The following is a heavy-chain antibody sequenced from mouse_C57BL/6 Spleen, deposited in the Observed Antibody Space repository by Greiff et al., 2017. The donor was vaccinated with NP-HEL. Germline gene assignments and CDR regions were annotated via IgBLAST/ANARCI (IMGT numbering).Heavy chain of an antibody. CDR2: INPNNGGT. CDR1: GYTFTDYY. CDR3: ARGITTVVAPRYFDV. D-gene: IGHD1-1*01. Sequence: EVQLQQSGPELVKPGASVKISCKASGYTFTDYYMNWVKQSHGKSLEWIGDINPNNGGTSYNQKFKGKATLTVDKSSSTAYMELRSLTSEDSAVYYWARGITTVVAPRYFDVWGTGTTVTVSS. V-gene: IGHV1-26*01. J-gene: IGHJ1*03.